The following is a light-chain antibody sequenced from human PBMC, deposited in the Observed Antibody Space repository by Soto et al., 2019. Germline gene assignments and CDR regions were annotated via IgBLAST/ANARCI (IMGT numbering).Light chain of an antibody. CDR1: TTDVDGYDY. CDR2: DVN. J-gene: IGLJ1*01. V-gene: IGLV2-14*03. Sequence: QSALTQPASVSGSPGQSITISCTGVTTDVDGYDYVSWYQQHPGQAPQLLIYDVNSRPSGISYRFSGSKSGDTASLTISGLQAEDDADYYCSPYTSSAPFYVFGAGTKLTVL. CDR3: SPYTSSAPFYV.